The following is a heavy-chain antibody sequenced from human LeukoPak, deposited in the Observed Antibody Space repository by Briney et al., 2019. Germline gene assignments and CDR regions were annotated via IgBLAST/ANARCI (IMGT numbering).Heavy chain of an antibody. CDR3: ARGRSTVTRRTRKYYFDY. CDR2: ISGSGGST. CDR1: GFTFSSYG. D-gene: IGHD4-17*01. J-gene: IGHJ4*02. Sequence: GGSLRLSCAASGFTFSSYGMSWVHQAPGKGLEWVSGISGSGGSTYYADSAKGRFTISRDNSKNTLYLQMNSLRVEDTAVYYCARGRSTVTRRTRKYYFDYWGQGTLVTVSS. V-gene: IGHV3-23*01.